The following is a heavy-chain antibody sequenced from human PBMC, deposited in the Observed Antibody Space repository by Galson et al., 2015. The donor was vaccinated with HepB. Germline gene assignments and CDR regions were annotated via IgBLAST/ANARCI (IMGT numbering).Heavy chain of an antibody. CDR2: IYHSGST. V-gene: IGHV4-4*02. J-gene: IGHJ4*02. D-gene: IGHD6-13*01. Sequence: SETLSLTCAVSGGSISSSNWWSWVRQPPGKGLEWIGEIYHSGSTNYNPSLKSRVTISVDKSKNQFSLKLSSVTAADTAVYYCARGEVGWTSSWYNYWGQGTLVTVSS. CDR1: GGSISSSNW. CDR3: ARGEVGWTSSWYNY.